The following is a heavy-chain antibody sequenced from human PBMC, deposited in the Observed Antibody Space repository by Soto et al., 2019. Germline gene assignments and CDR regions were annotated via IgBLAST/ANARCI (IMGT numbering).Heavy chain of an antibody. V-gene: IGHV6-1*01. J-gene: IGHJ6*03. D-gene: IGHD3-3*01. CDR3: ARSGSITIFGVVYYYYYMDV. CDR2: TYYRSKWYN. Sequence: SQTLSLTCAISGDSVSSNSAAWNWIRQSPSRGLEWLGRTYYRSKWYNDYAVSVKSRITINPDTSKNQFSLQLNSVTPEDTAVYYCARSGSITIFGVVYYYYYMDVWGKGTTDTVSS. CDR1: GDSVSSNSAA.